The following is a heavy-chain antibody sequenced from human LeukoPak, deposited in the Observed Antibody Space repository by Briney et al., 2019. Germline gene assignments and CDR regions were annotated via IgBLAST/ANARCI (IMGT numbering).Heavy chain of an antibody. CDR1: GVSISSHY. J-gene: IGHJ4*02. CDR2: VYYTGST. Sequence: PSETLSLTCTVSGVSISSHYWSWIRQSPGKRLEWIGNVYYTGSTTYNPSLKSRVAISIDTSKNQFSPTLNSVTAADAAVYYCASAGNPHYFDFWGQGPLITVSS. CDR3: ASAGNPHYFDF. V-gene: IGHV4-59*11.